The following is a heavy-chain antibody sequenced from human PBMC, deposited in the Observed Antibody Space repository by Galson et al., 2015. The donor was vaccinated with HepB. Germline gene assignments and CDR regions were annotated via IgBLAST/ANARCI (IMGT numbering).Heavy chain of an antibody. CDR3: SKGGPYDGGNWGWYFDL. Sequence: SLRLSCAVSGFTISSFWMSWVRQAPGKGLECVANIKQDGREKYYVDSVKGRFTISRDNAKNSVYLQMNSLRVEDTAVYYCSKGGPYDGGNWGWYFDLWGQGTLVTVSS. D-gene: IGHD4-23*01. CDR1: GFTISSFW. V-gene: IGHV3-7*03. CDR2: IKQDGREK. J-gene: IGHJ5*02.